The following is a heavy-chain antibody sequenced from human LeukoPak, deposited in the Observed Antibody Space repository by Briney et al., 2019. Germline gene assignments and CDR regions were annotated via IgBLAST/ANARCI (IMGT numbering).Heavy chain of an antibody. CDR3: ARRVVITFGGVISYYYYYDMDV. CDR1: GGSFSGYY. CDR2: INHSGST. Sequence: PSETLSLTCAVYGGSFSGYYWSWIRQPPGKGREWIGEINHSGSTNYNPSLKSRVTISVDTSKNQVSLKLSSVTAADTAVYYCARRVVITFGGVISYYYYYDMDVWGKGTTVTISS. V-gene: IGHV4-34*01. D-gene: IGHD3-16*02. J-gene: IGHJ6*03.